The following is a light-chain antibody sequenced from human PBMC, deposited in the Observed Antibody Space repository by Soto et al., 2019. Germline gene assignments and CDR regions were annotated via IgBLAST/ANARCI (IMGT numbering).Light chain of an antibody. V-gene: IGKV3-20*01. J-gene: IGKJ2*01. CDR2: GAS. Sequence: EIVLTQSPGTLCLSPGERATLSCRASQSVSSTYLAWYQQKPGQAPRLLIYGASSRETGIPDTFSGSGSGTDFTLTISRLEPEDFAVYFCQQYDSSPYTFGQGTKLEIK. CDR3: QQYDSSPYT. CDR1: QSVSSTY.